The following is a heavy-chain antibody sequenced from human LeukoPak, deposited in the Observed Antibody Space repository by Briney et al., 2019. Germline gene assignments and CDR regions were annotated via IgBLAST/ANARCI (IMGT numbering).Heavy chain of an antibody. V-gene: IGHV1-2*02. D-gene: IGHD6-13*01. J-gene: IGHJ4*02. Sequence: ASVKVSCKASGYTFTGYYMHWVRQAPGQGLEWMGWINPNSGGTNYAQKFQGRATMTRDTSISTAYMELSRLRSDDTAVYYCAGIAAADHGGNFDYRGQGTLVTVSS. CDR1: GYTFTGYY. CDR2: INPNSGGT. CDR3: AGIAAADHGGNFDY.